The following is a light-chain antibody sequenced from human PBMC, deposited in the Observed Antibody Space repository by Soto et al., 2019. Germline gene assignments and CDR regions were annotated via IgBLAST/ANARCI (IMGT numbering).Light chain of an antibody. CDR3: QQSRNWPLT. V-gene: IGKV3-11*01. Sequence: EIVLTQSPATLSLSPGERATLSCRASQSVDSYLTWYQQRPGQAPRLLIYDVSKRATGIPVRFSGSGSGTDFPLTISSLEPEDVAIYYCQQSRNWPLTFGGGTKVEIK. J-gene: IGKJ4*01. CDR2: DVS. CDR1: QSVDSY.